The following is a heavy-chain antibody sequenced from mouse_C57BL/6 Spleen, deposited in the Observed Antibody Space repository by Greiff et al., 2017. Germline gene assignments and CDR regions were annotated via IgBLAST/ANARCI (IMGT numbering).Heavy chain of an antibody. D-gene: IGHD3-3*01. CDR1: VYTFPSYW. CDR3: ARVWDNYAMDY. J-gene: IGHJ4*01. CDR2: INPSNGGT. V-gene: IGHV1-53*01. Sequence: QVQLQQPGTELVKPGASVKLSCKASVYTFPSYWLHWVKQRTGPGLEWICNINPSNGGTHYNEKFTSKATLTVDKSSSTAYMQLSSLTSEDSAVYYCARVWDNYAMDYWGQGTSVTVSS.